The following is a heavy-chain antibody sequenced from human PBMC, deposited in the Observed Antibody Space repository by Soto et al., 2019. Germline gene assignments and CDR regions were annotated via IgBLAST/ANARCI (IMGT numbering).Heavy chain of an antibody. CDR2: IYHSGST. J-gene: IGHJ6*03. Sequence: SETLSLTCAVSSGSISSSNWWSWVRQPPGKGLEWIGEIYHSGSTNYNPSLKSRVTISVDKSKNQFSLKLSSVTAADTAVYYCASGKAAAAPSNMDVWGKGTTVTVSS. D-gene: IGHD6-13*01. CDR1: SGSISSSNW. V-gene: IGHV4-4*02. CDR3: ASGKAAAAPSNMDV.